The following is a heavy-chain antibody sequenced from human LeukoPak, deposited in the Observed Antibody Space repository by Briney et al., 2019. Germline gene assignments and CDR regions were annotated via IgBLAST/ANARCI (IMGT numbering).Heavy chain of an antibody. J-gene: IGHJ6*03. CDR3: ARARYFDWFYCYYMDV. D-gene: IGHD3-9*01. V-gene: IGHV3-20*04. Sequence: GGSLRLSCAASGFTFDDYGMSWVRQAPGKGLEWVSGINWNGGSTGYADSVKGRFTISRDNAKNSLYLQMNSLRAEDTGLYYCARARYFDWFYCYYMDVWGKGTTVTVSS. CDR2: INWNGGST. CDR1: GFTFDDYG.